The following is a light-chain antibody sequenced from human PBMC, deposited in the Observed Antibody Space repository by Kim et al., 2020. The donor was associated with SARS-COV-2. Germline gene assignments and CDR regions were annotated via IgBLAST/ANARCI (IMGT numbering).Light chain of an antibody. Sequence: ASVGDRVTLTCRASQRIGYWLDGDQQQPGKAPKLLIYKASTLESGGPLRCSGSGSGTEFTLTISSMQPDDLAAYYCQNYNNYPWTYGQGTKVNIK. V-gene: IGKV1-5*03. CDR1: QRIGYW. CDR2: KAS. CDR3: QNYNNYPWT. J-gene: IGKJ1*01.